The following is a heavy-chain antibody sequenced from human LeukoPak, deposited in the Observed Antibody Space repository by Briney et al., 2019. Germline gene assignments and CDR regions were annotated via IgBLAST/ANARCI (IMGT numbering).Heavy chain of an antibody. CDR2: IYYSGST. CDR1: GGSISSYY. Sequence: SETLSLTCAVSGGSISSYYWSWIRQPPGKGLEWIGYIYYSGSTNYNPSLKSRVTISVDTSKNQFSLKLSSVTAADTAVYYCARWATELDYWGQGTLVTVSS. V-gene: IGHV4-59*08. D-gene: IGHD1-1*01. CDR3: ARWATELDY. J-gene: IGHJ4*02.